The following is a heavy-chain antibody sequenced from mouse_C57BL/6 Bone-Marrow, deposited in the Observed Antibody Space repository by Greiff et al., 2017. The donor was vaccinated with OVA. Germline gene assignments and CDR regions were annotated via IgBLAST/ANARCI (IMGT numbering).Heavy chain of an antibody. CDR2: ISNLAYSI. CDR1: GFTFSDYG. J-gene: IGHJ4*01. V-gene: IGHV5-15*01. CDR3: ARQPRTTVGESYAMDY. D-gene: IGHD1-1*01. Sequence: DVMLVESGGGLVQPGGSLKLSCAASGFTFSDYGMAWVRQAPRKGPEWVAFISNLAYSIYYADTVTGRFTISRENAKNTLYLERSSLRSEDTAMYYCARQPRTTVGESYAMDYWGQGTSVTVSS.